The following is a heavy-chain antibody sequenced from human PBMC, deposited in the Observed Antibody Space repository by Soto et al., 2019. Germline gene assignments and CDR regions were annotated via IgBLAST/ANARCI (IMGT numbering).Heavy chain of an antibody. D-gene: IGHD6-6*01. J-gene: IGHJ4*02. CDR2: IIPIFGTA. CDR1: GGTFSSYA. V-gene: IGHV1-69*13. CDR3: ARMGYSSSSRRALDY. Sequence: EASVKVSCKASGGTFSSYAISWVRQAPGQGLEWMGGIIPIFGTANYAQKFQGRVTITADESTSTAYMELSSLRSEDTAVYYCARMGYSSSSRRALDYWGQGTLVTSPQ.